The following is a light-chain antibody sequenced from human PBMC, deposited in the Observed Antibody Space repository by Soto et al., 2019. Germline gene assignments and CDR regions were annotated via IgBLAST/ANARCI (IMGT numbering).Light chain of an antibody. Sequence: EIVLTQSPGTLSLSPGERATLSCRASQSVSSRSLAWDQLKGGQAPRLLIYGASRRATGLSDRCSGSGSGTVFTLTSSRLEPEDFAVYYCQQYRSSNTFGQGNKLEIK. CDR3: QQYRSSNT. CDR1: QSVSSRS. J-gene: IGKJ2*01. CDR2: GAS. V-gene: IGKV3-20*01.